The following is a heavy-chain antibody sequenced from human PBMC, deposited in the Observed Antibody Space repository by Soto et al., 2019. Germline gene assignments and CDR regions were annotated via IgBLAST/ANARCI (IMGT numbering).Heavy chain of an antibody. Sequence: EVQLLESGGGLVQPGGSVRLSCAASGFTFIKFAMTWVRQSPGKGLEWVSGISGSGSNTVYADSVKGRFTISRDNSKNTLYLQINSLRVDDTAVYYCARDSVPPIEYWGQGTLVTVSS. CDR2: ISGSGSNT. CDR3: ARDSVPPIEY. CDR1: GFTFIKFA. V-gene: IGHV3-23*01. J-gene: IGHJ4*02.